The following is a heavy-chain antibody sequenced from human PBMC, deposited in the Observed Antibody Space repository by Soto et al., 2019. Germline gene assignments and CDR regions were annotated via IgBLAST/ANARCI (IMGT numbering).Heavy chain of an antibody. CDR2: ISLNGGTI. CDR1: GFNFDDYA. D-gene: IGHD3-10*01. CDR3: ARDVWSRASGPPDS. V-gene: IGHV3-9*01. J-gene: IGHJ4*02. Sequence: GGSLRLSCVASGFNFDDYAMHWVRQAPGKGLEWVTGISLNGGTIAYADSVKGRFTISRDNAKNSLYLQMNSLRPEDTALYYCARDVWSRASGPPDSWGQGTLVTVSS.